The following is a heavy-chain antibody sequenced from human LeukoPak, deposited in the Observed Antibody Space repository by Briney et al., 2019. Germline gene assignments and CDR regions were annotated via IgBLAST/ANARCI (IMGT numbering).Heavy chain of an antibody. V-gene: IGHV4-31*03. J-gene: IGHJ4*02. CDR3: ARDKYCTSGVCYFDY. D-gene: IGHD2-8*01. CDR1: GGFTGSGNYY. Sequence: PSQTLFLTCTVSGGFTGSGNYYWSWIRQHPGKGLEWIGYIHYSGSTYYNPSLKTRVTISMDTSKNQLSLKLQSVTAADTAVYYCARDKYCTSGVCYFDYWGQGTLVTVSS. CDR2: IHYSGST.